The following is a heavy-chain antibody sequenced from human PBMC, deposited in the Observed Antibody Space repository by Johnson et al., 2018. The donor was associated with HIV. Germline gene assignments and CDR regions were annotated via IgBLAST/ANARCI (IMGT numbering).Heavy chain of an antibody. Sequence: VQLVESGGGLVQPGGSLRLSCVVSEFIFSSYWMSWVRQAPGKGLEWVANINQDGSEQYYVDSVKGRFTISRDNAKNSLYVQLNSLRAEDTAVYYCARGLRVGAIDAFDIWGQGTTVTVSS. V-gene: IGHV3-7*05. J-gene: IGHJ3*02. D-gene: IGHD1-26*01. CDR3: ARGLRVGAIDAFDI. CDR2: INQDGSEQ. CDR1: EFIFSSYW.